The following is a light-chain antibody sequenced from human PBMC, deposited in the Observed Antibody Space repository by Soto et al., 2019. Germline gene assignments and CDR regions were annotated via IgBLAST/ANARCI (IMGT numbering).Light chain of an antibody. CDR2: WAS. V-gene: IGKV4-1*01. CDR3: QQYYSTPYT. J-gene: IGKJ2*01. CDR1: QSVLYSFINKNY. Sequence: DIVMTQSPDSLAVSLGERATINCKSSQSVLYSFINKNYLAWYQQKPGQPPKLLIYWASTRESGVTDRFSGSGSGTDFTLTISSLQAEDVAVYYCQQYYSTPYTFGQGTNLEIK.